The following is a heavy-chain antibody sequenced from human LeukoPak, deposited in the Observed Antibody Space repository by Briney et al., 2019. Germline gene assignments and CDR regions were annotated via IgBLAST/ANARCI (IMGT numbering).Heavy chain of an antibody. Sequence: ASVKVSCKASGYTFTSYDINWVRQATGQGLEWMGWMNPNSGNTGYAQKFQGRVTMTRNTSISTAYMELSSLRSDDTAVYYCARGQWYYYASSGYSSAGFDPWGQGTLVTVSS. CDR2: MNPNSGNT. CDR3: ARGQWYYYASSGYSSAGFDP. V-gene: IGHV1-8*01. J-gene: IGHJ5*02. D-gene: IGHD3-22*01. CDR1: GYTFTSYD.